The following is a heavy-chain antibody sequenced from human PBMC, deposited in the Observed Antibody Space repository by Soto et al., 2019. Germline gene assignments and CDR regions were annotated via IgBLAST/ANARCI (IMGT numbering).Heavy chain of an antibody. J-gene: IGHJ4*02. CDR1: GFTFSSYG. CDR3: AKDPRGYSGYHLPYYFDY. V-gene: IGHV3-30*18. D-gene: IGHD5-12*01. Sequence: GGSLRLSRAASGFTFSSYGMHWVRQAPGKGLEWVVVISYDGSNKYYADSVKGRFTISRDNSKNTLYLQMNSLRAEDTAVYYCAKDPRGYSGYHLPYYFDYWGQGTLVTVSS. CDR2: ISYDGSNK.